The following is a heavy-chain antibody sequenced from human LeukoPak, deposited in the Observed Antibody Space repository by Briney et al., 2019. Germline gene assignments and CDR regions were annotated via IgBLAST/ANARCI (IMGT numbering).Heavy chain of an antibody. J-gene: IGHJ3*02. V-gene: IGHV4-30-4*01. CDR3: ARALVVPAANPFSGAFDT. Sequence: TSETLSLTCTVSGGSISSGDYYWSWIRQPPGKGLEWIGYIYYSGSTYYNPSHKSRVTISVDTSKNQFSLKLSSVTAADTAVYYCARALVVPAANPFSGAFDTWGQGTMVTVSS. CDR2: IYYSGST. D-gene: IGHD2-2*01. CDR1: GGSISSGDYY.